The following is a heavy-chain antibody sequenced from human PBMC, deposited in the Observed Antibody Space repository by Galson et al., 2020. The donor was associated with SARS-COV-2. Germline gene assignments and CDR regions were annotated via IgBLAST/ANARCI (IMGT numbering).Heavy chain of an antibody. CDR3: ARERGSDQPRTNWFDP. Sequence: SQTLSLTCTVSGGSISSGGYYWSWIRQHPGKGLEWIGYIYYSGSTYYNPSLKSRVTISVDTSKNQFSLKLSSVTAADTAVYYCARERGSDQPRTNWFDPWGQGTLVTVSS. J-gene: IGHJ5*02. CDR1: GGSISSGGYY. CDR2: IYYSGST. D-gene: IGHD3-10*01. V-gene: IGHV4-31*03.